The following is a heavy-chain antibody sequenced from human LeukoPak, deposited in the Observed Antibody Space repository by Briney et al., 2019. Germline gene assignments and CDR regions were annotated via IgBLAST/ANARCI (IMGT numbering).Heavy chain of an antibody. CDR1: GFTFSNYW. CDR2: IKLDGSEK. Sequence: PGGSLRLSCAASGFTFSNYWMTWVRQAPGKGLEWVASIKLDGSEKYYVDSVKGRFTISRDNAKNSLYLQMNSLRAEDTAVYYCARDIPYYDILTGYYRGNFQHWGQGTLVTVSS. V-gene: IGHV3-7*01. J-gene: IGHJ1*01. D-gene: IGHD3-9*01. CDR3: ARDIPYYDILTGYYRGNFQH.